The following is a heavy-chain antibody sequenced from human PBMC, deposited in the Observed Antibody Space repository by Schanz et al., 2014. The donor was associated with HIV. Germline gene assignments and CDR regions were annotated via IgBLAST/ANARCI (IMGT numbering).Heavy chain of an antibody. J-gene: IGHJ3*02. D-gene: IGHD4-17*01. V-gene: IGHV3-30*18. CDR3: AKEATVVTLAFDI. CDR2: IWYDGSNK. CDR1: GFSFINYG. Sequence: QVQLVESGGGVVQPGRSLRLSCAASGFSFINYGMHWVRQAPGKGLEWVAVIWYDGSNKYYADSVKGRFTISRDNSKNTLYLQVNSLRAEDTAVYYCAKEATVVTLAFDIWGQGTMVTVSS.